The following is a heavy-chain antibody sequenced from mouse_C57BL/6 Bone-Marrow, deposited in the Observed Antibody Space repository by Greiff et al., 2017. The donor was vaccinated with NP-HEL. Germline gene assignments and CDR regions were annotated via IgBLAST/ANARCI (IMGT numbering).Heavy chain of an antibody. CDR2: ISSGGSYT. D-gene: IGHD4-1*01. CDR1: GFTFSSYG. V-gene: IGHV5-6*01. Sequence: VQLKESGGDLVKPGGSLKLSCAASGFTFSSYGMSWVRQTPDKRLEWVATISSGGSYTYYPDGVKGRFTISRDNAKNTLYLQMSSLKSEDTAMYYCARLNWALDYWGQGTTLTVSS. CDR3: ARLNWALDY. J-gene: IGHJ2*01.